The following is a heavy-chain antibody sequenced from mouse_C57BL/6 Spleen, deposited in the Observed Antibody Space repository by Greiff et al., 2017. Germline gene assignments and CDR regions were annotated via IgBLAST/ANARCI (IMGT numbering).Heavy chain of an antibody. J-gene: IGHJ4*01. CDR1: GYTFTSYW. Sequence: QVQLKQPGPALVKPGASVKLSCKASGYTFTSYWMHWVKQRPGQGLEWIGNINTSNGGTNYNEKFKSKATLTVDKSTSTAYMQLSSLTSEYSAVYYCARDYGSSYYFAMDYWGQGTSVTVAS. CDR3: ARDYGSSYYFAMDY. D-gene: IGHD1-1*01. CDR2: INTSNGGT. V-gene: IGHV1-53*01.